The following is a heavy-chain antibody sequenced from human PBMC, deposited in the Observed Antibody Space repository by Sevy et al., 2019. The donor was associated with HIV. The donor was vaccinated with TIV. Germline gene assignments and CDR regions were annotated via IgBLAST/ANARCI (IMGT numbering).Heavy chain of an antibody. CDR1: GGSISSGGYY. Sequence: SETLSLTCTVSGGSISSGGYYWTWIRQHPGKGLEWIGYIYYSGTTYYNPSLKSRVTISVDTSKNQFSLKLGSVTAADTAVYDCARWHDFWSGYYTGYYYGMDVWGQGTTVTVSS. CDR3: ARWHDFWSGYYTGYYYGMDV. J-gene: IGHJ6*02. V-gene: IGHV4-31*03. CDR2: IYYSGTT. D-gene: IGHD3-3*01.